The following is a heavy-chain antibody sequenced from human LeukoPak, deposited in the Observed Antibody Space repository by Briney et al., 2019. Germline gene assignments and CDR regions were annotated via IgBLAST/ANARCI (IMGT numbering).Heavy chain of an antibody. J-gene: IGHJ5*02. CDR2: INPNSGGT. CDR1: GYTFTGYY. CDR3: ARDSQSGWTTSSAFDP. V-gene: IGHV1-2*06. D-gene: IGHD3/OR15-3a*01. Sequence: ASVKVSCKASGYTFTGYYMHWVRQAPGQGLEWMGRINPNSGGTNYAQKFQGRVTMTRDTSISTAYMELSSLRSEDTAVYYCARDSQSGWTTSSAFDPWGQGTLVTVSS.